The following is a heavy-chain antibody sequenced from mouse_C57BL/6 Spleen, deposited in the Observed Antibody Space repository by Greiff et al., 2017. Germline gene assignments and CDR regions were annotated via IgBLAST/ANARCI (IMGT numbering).Heavy chain of an antibody. J-gene: IGHJ4*01. CDR2: ISYDGSN. CDR3: ARAGTSWAMDY. CDR1: GYSITSGYY. V-gene: IGHV3-6*01. Sequence: ESGPGLVKPSQSLSLTCSVTGYSITSGYYWNWIRQFPGNKLEWMGYISYDGSNNYNPSLKNRISITRDTSKNQFFLKLNSVTTEDTATYYCARAGTSWAMDYWGQGTSVTVSS. D-gene: IGHD4-1*01.